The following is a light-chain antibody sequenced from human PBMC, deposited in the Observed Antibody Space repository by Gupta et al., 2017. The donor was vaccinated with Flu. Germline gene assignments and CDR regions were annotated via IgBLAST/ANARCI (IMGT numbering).Light chain of an antibody. CDR2: WAS. CDR1: QSVLYSSNNKNY. Sequence: LGERATINCKSSQSVLYSSNNKNYLAWYQQKPGQPPKLLIYWASTREAGVPDRFSGSGYGTDFTLTISSRQAEDVAVYYCQQDDSAPPWTFGQGTKVEIK. CDR3: QQDDSAPPWT. V-gene: IGKV4-1*01. J-gene: IGKJ1*01.